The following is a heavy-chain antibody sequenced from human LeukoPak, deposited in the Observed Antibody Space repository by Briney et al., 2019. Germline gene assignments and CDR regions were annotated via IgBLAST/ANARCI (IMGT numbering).Heavy chain of an antibody. CDR2: FDFIGST. D-gene: IGHD2-2*01. CDR3: ARKVPAAIAYFDY. V-gene: IGHV4-59*01. CDR1: GGSISSYY. Sequence: PSETLSLTCTVSGGSISSYYWSWIRQPAGKGLEWIGYFDFIGSTNYNPSLKSRVTISVDTSKNQFSLKLSSVTAADTAVYYCARKVPAAIAYFDYWGRGTLVTVSS. J-gene: IGHJ4*02.